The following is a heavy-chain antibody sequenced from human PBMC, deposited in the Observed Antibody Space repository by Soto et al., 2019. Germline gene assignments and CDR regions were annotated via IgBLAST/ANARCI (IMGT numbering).Heavy chain of an antibody. V-gene: IGHV1-8*01. CDR3: ARGSYDFWSGLYYYGMDV. D-gene: IGHD3-3*01. CDR1: GYTFTSYD. Sequence: QVQLVQSGAEVKKPGASVKVSCKASGYTFTSYDINWVRQATGQGLEWMGWMNPNRGNTGYAQKFQGRVTMTRKTSISTAYMELSSLRSEYTAGYYCARGSYDFWSGLYYYGMDVWGQGTTVTVSS. CDR2: MNPNRGNT. J-gene: IGHJ6*02.